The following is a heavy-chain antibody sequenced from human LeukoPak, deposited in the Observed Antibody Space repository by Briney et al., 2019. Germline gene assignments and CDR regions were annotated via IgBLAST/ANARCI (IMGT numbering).Heavy chain of an antibody. D-gene: IGHD2-8*02. Sequence: PGRSLRLSCAASGFAFTSYAMHWVRQAPGKGLEWVALISYHGTNKYYADSVKGRFTISSDNSKKTLYLQMNSLRTEDTAVYYCARDPTGGYRHFDFWGQGTLVTVSS. CDR1: GFAFTSYA. CDR2: ISYHGTNK. CDR3: ARDPTGGYRHFDF. V-gene: IGHV3-30-3*01. J-gene: IGHJ4*02.